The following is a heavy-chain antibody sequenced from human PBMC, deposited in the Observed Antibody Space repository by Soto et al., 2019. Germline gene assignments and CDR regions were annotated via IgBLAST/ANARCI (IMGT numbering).Heavy chain of an antibody. CDR2: ISYDGSSQ. CDR1: GFTFSSDG. Sequence: QVQLVESGGGGVQPGRSLRLSCAASGFTFSSDGMHWVRQAPGKGLEWVAVISYDGSSQYYAVSVQGRFAISRDNSKNTLYLQMSSLRPEDTALYYCAKANAHIPFDSWGQGTLVTVSS. D-gene: IGHD2-21*01. CDR3: AKANAHIPFDS. J-gene: IGHJ4*02. V-gene: IGHV3-30*18.